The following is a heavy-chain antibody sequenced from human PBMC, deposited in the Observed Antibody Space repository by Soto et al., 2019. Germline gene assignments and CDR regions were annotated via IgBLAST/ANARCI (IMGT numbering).Heavy chain of an antibody. D-gene: IGHD3-16*01. V-gene: IGHV1-69*13. J-gene: IGHJ6*02. Sequence: GASVKVSCKASGGTFSSYAISWVRQAPGQGLEWMGGIIPIFGTANYAQKFQGRVTITADESTSTAYMELSSLRSEDTAVYYCARTSLRGEAGTYYYYYGMDVWGQGTTVTVSS. CDR1: GGTFSSYA. CDR3: ARTSLRGEAGTYYYYYGMDV. CDR2: IIPIFGTA.